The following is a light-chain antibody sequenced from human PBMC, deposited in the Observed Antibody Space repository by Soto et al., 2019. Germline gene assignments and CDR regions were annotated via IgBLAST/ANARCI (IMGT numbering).Light chain of an antibody. Sequence: EVVLTQSPGTLSLSRGERATLSCGASQSVSSSYLAWYQQKPGQAPRLLIYETSTRATGIPDRFSGSGSGADFTLTISRLEPEDFAVYYCQLYRNSLYTFGQGTNLEIK. CDR3: QLYRNSLYT. V-gene: IGKV3-20*01. CDR1: QSVSSSY. J-gene: IGKJ2*01. CDR2: ETS.